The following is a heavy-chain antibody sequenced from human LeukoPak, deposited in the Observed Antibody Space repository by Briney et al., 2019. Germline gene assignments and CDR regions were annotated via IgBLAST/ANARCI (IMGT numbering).Heavy chain of an antibody. CDR1: GFSFSDYL. CDR3: AREVTYSSSWWFDP. CDR2: IKQDGSEK. J-gene: IGHJ5*02. D-gene: IGHD6-6*01. V-gene: IGHV3-7*01. Sequence: GGSLRLSCVVSGFSFSDYLMSWVRQAPGKGLEWVANIKQDGSEKYYVDSVKGRFTISRDNAKNSLYLQMNSLRAEDTAVYYCAREVTYSSSWWFDPWGQGTLVTVSS.